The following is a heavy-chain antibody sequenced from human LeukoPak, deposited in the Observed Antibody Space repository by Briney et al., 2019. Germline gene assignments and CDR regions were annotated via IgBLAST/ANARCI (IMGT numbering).Heavy chain of an antibody. CDR3: ATGDGYYYYMDV. CDR2: FDPEDGET. Sequence: ASVKVSCKVSGYTLTELSMHWVRQAPGKGLEWMGGFDPEDGETIYAQKFQGRVTMTEDTSTDAAYMELSSLRSEDTAVYYCATGDGYYYYMDVWGKGTTVTVSS. J-gene: IGHJ6*03. CDR1: GYTLTELS. V-gene: IGHV1-24*01.